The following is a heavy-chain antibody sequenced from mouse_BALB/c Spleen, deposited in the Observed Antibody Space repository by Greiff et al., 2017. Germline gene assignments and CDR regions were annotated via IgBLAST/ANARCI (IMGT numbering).Heavy chain of an antibody. J-gene: IGHJ3*01. CDR3: AREDY. Sequence: DVMLVESGGGLVQPGGSLKLSCAASGFTFSSYGMSWVRQTPDKRLELVATINSNGGSTYYPDSVKGRFTISRDNAKNTLYLQMSSLKSEDTAMYYCAREDYWGQGTLVTVSA. CDR2: INSNGGST. CDR1: GFTFSSYG. V-gene: IGHV5-6-3*01.